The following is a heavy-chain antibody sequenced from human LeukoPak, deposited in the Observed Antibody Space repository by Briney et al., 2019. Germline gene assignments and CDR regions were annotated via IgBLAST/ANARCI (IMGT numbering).Heavy chain of an antibody. CDR3: ARSGTMVRGVIITRKDYYYYYGMDV. V-gene: IGHV4-34*01. J-gene: IGHJ6*04. D-gene: IGHD3-10*01. Sequence: PSETLSLTCAVYGGSFSGYYRSWIRQPPGKGLEWIGEINHSGSTNYNPSLKGRVTISVDTSKNQFSLKLSSVTAADTAVYYCARSGTMVRGVIITRKDYYYYYGMDVWGKGTTDTVSS. CDR2: INHSGST. CDR1: GGSFSGYY.